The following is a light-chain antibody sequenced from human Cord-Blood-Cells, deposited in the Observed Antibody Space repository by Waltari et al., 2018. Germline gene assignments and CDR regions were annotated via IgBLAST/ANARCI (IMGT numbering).Light chain of an antibody. Sequence: EIVLTQSPATLSLSPGEGATLSCRASQSVSSYLAWYQQKPGQAPRLLIYDASNRANGIPARFSGSGSGTDFTLTISSLEPEDFAVYYCQQRSNWLFTFGPGTKVDIK. V-gene: IGKV3-11*01. CDR1: QSVSSY. CDR2: DAS. CDR3: QQRSNWLFT. J-gene: IGKJ3*01.